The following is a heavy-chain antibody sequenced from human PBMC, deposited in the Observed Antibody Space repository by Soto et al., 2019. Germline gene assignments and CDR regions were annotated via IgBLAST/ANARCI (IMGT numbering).Heavy chain of an antibody. Sequence: GGSLRLSCAASGFGFTNSWRNWVRQAPGKGLEWVGRIKSKNDGGTTDYAAPVQGRFTISRDDSKTTIYLQMNSLKTEDTAVYYCTSAGQYCTSTTCKAYWGQGTPVTVSS. D-gene: IGHD2-2*01. CDR1: GFGFTNSW. CDR2: IKSKNDGGTT. CDR3: TSAGQYCTSTTCKAY. J-gene: IGHJ4*02. V-gene: IGHV3-15*07.